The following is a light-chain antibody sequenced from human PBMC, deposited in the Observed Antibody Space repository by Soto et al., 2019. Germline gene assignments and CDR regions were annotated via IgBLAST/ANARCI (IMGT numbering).Light chain of an antibody. CDR3: QQSYSTTWK. CDR1: QGISTY. J-gene: IGKJ1*01. Sequence: EIEMTQCRSSLSASVGARGTNTSRASQGISTYLTWYQQKPGKAPKPLIYAASSLQSGVPSRFSGSGSETDFTLPISSLKPEDFATYSCQQSYSTTWKFGQGTKVDIK. CDR2: AAS. V-gene: IGKV1-39*01.